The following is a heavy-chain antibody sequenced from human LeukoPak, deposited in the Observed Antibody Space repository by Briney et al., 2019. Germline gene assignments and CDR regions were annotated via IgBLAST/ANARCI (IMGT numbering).Heavy chain of an antibody. CDR1: GGSVSSSSYY. CDR3: ARRAPIYYDSSGYYYVFDY. CDR2: IYYSGST. J-gene: IGHJ4*02. V-gene: IGHV4-39*01. D-gene: IGHD3-22*01. Sequence: SETLSLTRTVSGGSVSSSSYYWGWIRQPPGKGLEWIGNIYYSGSTYYNPSLKSRVTISVDTSKNQFSLKLSSVTAADTAVYYCARRAPIYYDSSGYYYVFDYWGQGTLVTVSS.